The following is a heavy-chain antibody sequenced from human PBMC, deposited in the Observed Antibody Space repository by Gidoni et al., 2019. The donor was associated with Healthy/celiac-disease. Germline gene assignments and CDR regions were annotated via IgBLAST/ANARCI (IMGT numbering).Heavy chain of an antibody. CDR1: GFTFSSYA. CDR2: ISGIGGST. V-gene: IGHV3-23*01. Sequence: EVQLLESGGGWVQPGGSLRLACAASGFTFSSYAMGWVRQAPGKGVEWVSAISGIGGSTYYADSVTVRFTISRDNSKNTLYLQMNSLRAEDTAVYYCAKDRGYWYFDLWGRGTLVTVSS. J-gene: IGHJ2*01. CDR3: AKDRGYWYFDL.